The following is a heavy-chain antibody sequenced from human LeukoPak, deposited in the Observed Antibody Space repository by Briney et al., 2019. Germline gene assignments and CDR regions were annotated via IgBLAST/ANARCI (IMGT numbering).Heavy chain of an antibody. CDR3: ARESSSGWYPDY. D-gene: IGHD6-19*01. Sequence: PGGSLRLSCAASGFTFSSYGMSWVRQAPGKGLEWVSAISGNGGSTYYANSVKGRFTISRDNSKNTLYLQMGSLRAEDMAVYYCARESSSGWYPDYWGQGTLVTVSS. CDR2: ISGNGGST. J-gene: IGHJ4*02. V-gene: IGHV3-64*01. CDR1: GFTFSSYG.